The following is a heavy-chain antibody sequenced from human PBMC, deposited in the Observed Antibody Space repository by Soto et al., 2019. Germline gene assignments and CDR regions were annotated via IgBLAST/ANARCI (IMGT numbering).Heavy chain of an antibody. Sequence: ASVKVSCKASGYTFTNYDINWVRQAPGQGLEWMGWVNPNSGNTGYAQKFQGRVTMTTNTSTSTAYMELSSLRSDDTAVYYCARDIVVVPAAEYKTPTRAIDIWGQGTMVTVSS. V-gene: IGHV1-8*01. CDR3: ARDIVVVPAAEYKTPTRAIDI. CDR2: VNPNSGNT. D-gene: IGHD2-2*01. CDR1: GYTFTNYD. J-gene: IGHJ3*02.